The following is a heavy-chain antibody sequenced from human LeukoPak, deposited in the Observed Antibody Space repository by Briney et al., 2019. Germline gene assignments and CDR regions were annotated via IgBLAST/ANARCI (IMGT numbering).Heavy chain of an antibody. Sequence: SETLSLTCSVPGDSISSSNYYWGWIRQPPGKGLEWIATINYSGTTHYNPSLKSRVTISADRSNNHFSLTLNSVTAADTAVYHCARWWFGEHIDYWGQGTLVTVSS. J-gene: IGHJ4*02. CDR1: GDSISSSNYY. V-gene: IGHV4-39*07. CDR3: ARWWFGEHIDY. D-gene: IGHD3-10*01. CDR2: INYSGTT.